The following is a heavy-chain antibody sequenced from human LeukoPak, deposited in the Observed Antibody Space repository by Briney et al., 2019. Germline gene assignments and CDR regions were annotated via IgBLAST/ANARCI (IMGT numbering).Heavy chain of an antibody. D-gene: IGHD6-19*01. CDR2: IHYIGST. CDR1: GGSFSGYY. J-gene: IGHJ4*02. CDR3: AKTVPYSSGWRATFDH. V-gene: IGHV4-34*01. Sequence: PSETLSLTCAVYGGSFSGYYWSWIRQTPGTGLEWIANIHYIGSTYYNPSLKSRVTISLDKSKNQFSLKVNSVTAADTAVYYCAKTVPYSSGWRATFDHWGQGTLVTVSS.